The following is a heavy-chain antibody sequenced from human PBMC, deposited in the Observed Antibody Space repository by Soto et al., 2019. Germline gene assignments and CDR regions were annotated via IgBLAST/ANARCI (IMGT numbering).Heavy chain of an antibody. CDR1: GVSFSSYS. Sequence: CGCMRFSGAACGVSFSSYSMNWVRQAQGKELEWVSYISSSSSTIYYADSVKGRFTISRDNAKNSLYLHMNSLRAEDTAVYYCAKGCIGSSGWRDAFDIWGQGTMVTVSS. CDR3: AKGCIGSSGWRDAFDI. J-gene: IGHJ3*02. V-gene: IGHV3-48*01. D-gene: IGHD6-19*01. CDR2: ISSSSSTI.